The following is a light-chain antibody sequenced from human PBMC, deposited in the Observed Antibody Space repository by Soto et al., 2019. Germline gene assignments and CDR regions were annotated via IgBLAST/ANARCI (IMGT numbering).Light chain of an antibody. CDR3: ISYKTDDTFL. J-gene: IGLJ1*01. V-gene: IGLV3-21*02. Sequence: SYELTQPPSVSVAPGQTARITCGGNNIGSKSVHWYQQKPGQAPVLVVYDDSDRPSGIPERFSGSNSGNTATLTISGLQADDEAEYFCISYKTDDTFLFGTGTKLTVL. CDR1: NIGSKS. CDR2: DDS.